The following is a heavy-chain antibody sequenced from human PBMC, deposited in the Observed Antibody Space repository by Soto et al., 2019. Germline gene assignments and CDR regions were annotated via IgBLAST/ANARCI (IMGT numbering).Heavy chain of an antibody. J-gene: IGHJ4*02. CDR1: GYSFTSYW. D-gene: IGHD2-21*01. V-gene: IGHV5-51*01. Sequence: GESLKISCKGSGYSFTSYWIGWVRQMPGKGLEWMGIIYPGDSDTRYSPSFQGQVTISADKSISTAYLQWSSLKASDTAMYYCARHGSGYCGGDCYIDYWGQGTLVTVSS. CDR3: ARHGSGYCGGDCYIDY. CDR2: IYPGDSDT.